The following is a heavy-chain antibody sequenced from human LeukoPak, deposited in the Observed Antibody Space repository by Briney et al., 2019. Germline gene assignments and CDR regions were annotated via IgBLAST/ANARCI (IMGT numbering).Heavy chain of an antibody. CDR2: IYYSGST. CDR1: GGSISSYY. V-gene: IGHV4-59*01. Sequence: PSETLSLTCTVSGGSISSYYWSWIRQPPGKGLEWIGYIYYSGSTNYNPSLKSRVTISVDTSKNQFSLKLSSVTAADTAVYYRARDSVVTENYFDYWGQGTLVTVSS. J-gene: IGHJ4*02. D-gene: IGHD4-23*01. CDR3: ARDSVVTENYFDY.